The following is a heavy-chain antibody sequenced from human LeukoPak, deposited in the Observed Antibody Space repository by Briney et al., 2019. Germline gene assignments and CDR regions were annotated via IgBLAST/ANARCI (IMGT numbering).Heavy chain of an antibody. CDR1: GFTFSSFW. Sequence: GGSLRLSCAASGFTFSSFWMTWVRQAPGKGLEWVANIKEDGSEKHYVDSVKGRFTISRDNSKNSLYLQMNSLRAEDTTVYYCARELGATGLIDYWGQGTLVTVSS. V-gene: IGHV3-7*04. J-gene: IGHJ4*02. CDR2: IKEDGSEK. CDR3: ARELGATGLIDY. D-gene: IGHD1-26*01.